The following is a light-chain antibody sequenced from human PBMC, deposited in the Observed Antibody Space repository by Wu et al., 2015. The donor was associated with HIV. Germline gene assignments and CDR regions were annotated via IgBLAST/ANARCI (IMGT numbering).Light chain of an antibody. V-gene: IGKV3-20*01. CDR3: QQYGDSPAWT. J-gene: IGKJ1*01. CDR1: QSVSSKF. CDR2: GTS. Sequence: EIVLTQSPDTLSLSPGQRATLSCRTSQSVSSKFLAWYQQKAGQVPRLLIYGTSNRATGIPDRFRGSGSGTDFTLTITGLEPEDCAVYYCQQYGDSPAWTFGQGTKVEVK.